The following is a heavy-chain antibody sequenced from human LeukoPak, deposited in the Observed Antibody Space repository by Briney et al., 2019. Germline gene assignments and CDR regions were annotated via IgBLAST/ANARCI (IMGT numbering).Heavy chain of an antibody. CDR1: GFSVSSKY. Sequence: PGGSLRLSCAVSGFSVSSKYMTWVRQAPGKGLEWVSVIYSGGSTYYADSVKGRFTISRDNSKNTLYLQMNSLRAEDTAVYYCARDLWGSYGFNGYWGQGTLVTVSS. D-gene: IGHD5-18*01. CDR2: IYSGGST. V-gene: IGHV3-66*01. CDR3: ARDLWGSYGFNGY. J-gene: IGHJ4*02.